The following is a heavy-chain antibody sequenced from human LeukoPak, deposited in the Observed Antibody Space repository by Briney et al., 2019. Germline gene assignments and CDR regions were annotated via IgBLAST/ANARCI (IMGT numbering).Heavy chain of an antibody. CDR1: GFTFSSYW. J-gene: IGHJ3*02. D-gene: IGHD3-22*01. Sequence: GGSLRLSCAASGFTFSSYWMHWVRQAPGKGLVWVSRIISDGSITTYADSVKGRFTISRDNAKNTLYLQMNSLRAEDTAVYYCARVVYYYDSSGYPGAFEIWGQGTMVTVSS. CDR2: IISDGSIT. CDR3: ARVVYYYDSSGYPGAFEI. V-gene: IGHV3-74*01.